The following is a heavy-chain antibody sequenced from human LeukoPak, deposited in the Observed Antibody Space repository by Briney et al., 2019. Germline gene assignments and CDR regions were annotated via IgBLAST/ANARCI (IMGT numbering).Heavy chain of an antibody. D-gene: IGHD6-19*01. CDR2: ISAYNGNT. J-gene: IGHJ4*02. Sequence: GASVKVSCTASGYTFTSYGISWVRQAPGQGLEWMGWISAYNGNTNYAQKLQGRVTMTTESSTNTAYMELRSLRSDDTAVYYCARSAVADTLSAYYFGYWGQGTLVTVSS. CDR3: ARSAVADTLSAYYFGY. V-gene: IGHV1-18*01. CDR1: GYTFTSYG.